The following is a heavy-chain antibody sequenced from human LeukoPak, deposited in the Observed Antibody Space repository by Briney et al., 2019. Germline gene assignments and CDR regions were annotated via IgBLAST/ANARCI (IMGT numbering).Heavy chain of an antibody. D-gene: IGHD2-2*01. Sequence: GGSLRLSCAASGFTFSDSTMDWVRQAPGKGLEWVSFISSSSNYIYYADSVKGRFTISRDNARNSLFLQMNSLRAEDTAVYYCARDLRYCSSASCSENGAFDIWGQGTMVTVSS. J-gene: IGHJ3*02. CDR1: GFTFSDST. V-gene: IGHV3-21*01. CDR3: ARDLRYCSSASCSENGAFDI. CDR2: ISSSSNYI.